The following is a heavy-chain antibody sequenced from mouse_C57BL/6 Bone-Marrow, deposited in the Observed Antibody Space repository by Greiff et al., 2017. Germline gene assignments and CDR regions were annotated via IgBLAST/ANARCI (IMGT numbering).Heavy chain of an antibody. V-gene: IGHV1-50*01. CDR3: AREEIYYDYGSHFDY. D-gene: IGHD2-4*01. Sequence: VQLQQPGAELVKPGASVKLSCKASGYTFTSYWMQWVKQRPGQGLEWIGEIDPSDSHTNYNQKFKGKATLPVDTSSSTAYMQLSSLTSEDSAVYYCAREEIYYDYGSHFDYWGQGTTLTVSS. J-gene: IGHJ2*01. CDR1: GYTFTSYW. CDR2: IDPSDSHT.